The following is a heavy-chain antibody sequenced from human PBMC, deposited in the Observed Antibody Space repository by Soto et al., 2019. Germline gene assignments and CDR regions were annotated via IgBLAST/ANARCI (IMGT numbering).Heavy chain of an antibody. D-gene: IGHD2-21*02. V-gene: IGHV4-31*03. CDR2: IYYSGST. CDR1: GGSISSGGYY. Sequence: QVQLQESGPGLVKPSQTLSLTCTVSGGSISSGGYYWSWIRQHPGKGLEWIGYIYYSGSTYYNPSLKSRVTLSVDTSKNQFSLKLSSVTAADTAVYYCARGDIVVVTAGVSLDYWGQGTLVTVSS. J-gene: IGHJ4*02. CDR3: ARGDIVVVTAGVSLDY.